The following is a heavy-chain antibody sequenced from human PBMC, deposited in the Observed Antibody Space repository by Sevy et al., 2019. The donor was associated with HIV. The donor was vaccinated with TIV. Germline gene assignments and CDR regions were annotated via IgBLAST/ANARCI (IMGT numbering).Heavy chain of an antibody. J-gene: IGHJ4*02. Sequence: GGSLRLSCPASGFTFSSYAMSWVRQAPGRGLEWVSAISGSGGSTYYADSVKGRFTISRDNSKNTLYLQMNSLRAEDTAVYYCAKPDYDYVWGADYWGQGTLVTVSS. CDR3: AKPDYDYVWGADY. D-gene: IGHD3-16*01. V-gene: IGHV3-23*01. CDR1: GFTFSSYA. CDR2: ISGSGGST.